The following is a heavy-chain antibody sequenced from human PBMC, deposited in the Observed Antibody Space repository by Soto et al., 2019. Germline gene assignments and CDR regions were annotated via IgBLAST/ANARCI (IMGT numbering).Heavy chain of an antibody. J-gene: IGHJ4*02. CDR1: GGSISSGGYS. D-gene: IGHD5-18*01. Sequence: PSETLSLTCAVSGGSISSGGYSWSWIRQPPGKGLEWIGYIYHSGSTYYNPSLKSRVTISVDRSKNQFSLKLSSVTAADTAVYYCASTAGGGYSYGFGFDYWGQGTLVTVSS. CDR2: IYHSGST. V-gene: IGHV4-30-2*01. CDR3: ASTAGGGYSYGFGFDY.